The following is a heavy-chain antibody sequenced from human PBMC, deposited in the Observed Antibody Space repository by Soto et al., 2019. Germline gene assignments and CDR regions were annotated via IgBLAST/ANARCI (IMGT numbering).Heavy chain of an antibody. Sequence: LRLSCAASGLTFSSYAMHWVRQAPGKGLGWVAVISYDGSNKYYVDSVKGRFTISRDNSKNTLYLQMNSLRAEDTAVYYCARGPSSLTRFDYWGQGTLVTVSS. J-gene: IGHJ4*02. D-gene: IGHD2-2*01. CDR2: ISYDGSNK. V-gene: IGHV3-30-3*01. CDR1: GLTFSSYA. CDR3: ARGPSSLTRFDY.